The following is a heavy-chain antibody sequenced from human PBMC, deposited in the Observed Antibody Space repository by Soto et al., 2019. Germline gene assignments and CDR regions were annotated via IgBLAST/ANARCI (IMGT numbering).Heavy chain of an antibody. CDR3: AKDPSPGYCSSTRCYLDAFDI. J-gene: IGHJ3*02. V-gene: IGHV3-23*01. CDR2: ISGSGDST. Sequence: EVQLLESGGDLVQPGGSLRLSCVASGFTFSSYTMSWVRQAPAKGLEWLSSISGSGDSTYYADSVKGRFTISRDNSKNTLYLQMRTLRAEDTAVYYCAKDPSPGYCSSTRCYLDAFDIWGHGTMVTVSS. D-gene: IGHD2-2*01. CDR1: GFTFSSYT.